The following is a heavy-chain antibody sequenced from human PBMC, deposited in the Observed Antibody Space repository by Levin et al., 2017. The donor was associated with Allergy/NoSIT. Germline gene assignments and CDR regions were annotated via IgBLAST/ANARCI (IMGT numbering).Heavy chain of an antibody. CDR2: INPSGGST. V-gene: IGHV1-46*01. J-gene: IGHJ5*02. CDR1: GYTFTSYY. D-gene: IGHD2-15*01. Sequence: EASVKVSCKASGYTFTSYYMHWVRQAPGQGLEWMGIINPSGGSTSYAQKFQGRVTMTRDTSTSTVYMELSSLRSEDTAVYYCARDRRVVGPRYPSSYNWFDPWGQGTLVTVSS. CDR3: ARDRRVVGPRYPSSYNWFDP.